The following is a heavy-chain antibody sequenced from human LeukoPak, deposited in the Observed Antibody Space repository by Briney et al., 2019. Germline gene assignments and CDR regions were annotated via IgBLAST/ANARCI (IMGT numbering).Heavy chain of an antibody. J-gene: IGHJ3*02. V-gene: IGHV3-11*01. CDR2: ISSSGSTI. CDR3: ARDLKTFWSGYYFGHNAFDI. Sequence: GGSLRLSCAASGFTFSDYYMNWIRQAPGKGLEWVSYISSSGSTIYYADSVKGQFTISRDNAKNSLYLQMNSLRAEDTAVYYCARDLKTFWSGYYFGHNAFDIWGKGTMVTVSS. D-gene: IGHD3-3*01. CDR1: GFTFSDYY.